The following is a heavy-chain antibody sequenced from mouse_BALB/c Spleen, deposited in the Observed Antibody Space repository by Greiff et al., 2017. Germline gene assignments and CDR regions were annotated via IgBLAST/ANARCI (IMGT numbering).Heavy chain of an antibody. CDR2: ISSGGSYT. CDR3: ARGGASVDY. J-gene: IGHJ4*01. Sequence: EVMLVESGGDLVKPGGSLKLSCAASGFTFSSYCMSWVRQTPDKRLEWFASISSGGSYTYYPDSVTGRFTISRDNAKNTLYLQMNNLKAEDTAMYYCARGGASVDYWGQGTSVTVSS. CDR1: GFTFSSYC. V-gene: IGHV5-6*02. D-gene: IGHD6-1*01.